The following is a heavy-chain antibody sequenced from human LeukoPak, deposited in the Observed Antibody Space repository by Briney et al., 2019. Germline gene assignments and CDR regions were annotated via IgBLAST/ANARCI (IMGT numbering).Heavy chain of an antibody. J-gene: IGHJ5*02. CDR3: ARDAGGCSSTSCYADWFDP. CDR2: ISYDGSNK. D-gene: IGHD2-2*01. V-gene: IGHV3-30*04. CDR1: GFTFSSYA. Sequence: GRSMRLSCAASGFTFSSYAMHWVRQAPGEGLEWVAVISYDGSNKYYADSVKGRFTISRDNSKNTLYLQMNSLRAEDTAVYYCARDAGGCSSTSCYADWFDPWGQGTLVTVFS.